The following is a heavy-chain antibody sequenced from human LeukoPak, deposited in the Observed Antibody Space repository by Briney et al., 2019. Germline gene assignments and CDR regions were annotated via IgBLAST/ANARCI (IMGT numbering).Heavy chain of an antibody. D-gene: IGHD2-2*01. Sequence: ASVKVSCKASGGTFISYAISWVRQAPGQGLEWMGGLIPIFGTANYAQKFQGRVTITADESTSTAYMELSSLRSEDTAVYYCARDLSPPEGYQLLGPYYYYYGMDVWGQGTTVTVSS. CDR2: LIPIFGTA. J-gene: IGHJ6*02. CDR3: ARDLSPPEGYQLLGPYYYYYGMDV. V-gene: IGHV1-69*13. CDR1: GGTFISYA.